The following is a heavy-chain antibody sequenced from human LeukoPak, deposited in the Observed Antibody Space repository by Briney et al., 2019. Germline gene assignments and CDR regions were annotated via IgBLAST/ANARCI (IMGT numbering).Heavy chain of an antibody. V-gene: IGHV4-30-4*01. J-gene: IGHJ5*02. Sequence: KPSQTLSLTCTVSGGSISSGDYYWSWIRQPPGKGLEWIGYIYYSGSTYYNPSLKSRVTISVDTSKNQFSLKLSPVTAADTAVYYCARDAGPYFGNWFDPWGQGTLVTVSS. CDR2: IYYSGST. CDR1: GGSISSGDYY. CDR3: ARDAGPYFGNWFDP. D-gene: IGHD3-9*01.